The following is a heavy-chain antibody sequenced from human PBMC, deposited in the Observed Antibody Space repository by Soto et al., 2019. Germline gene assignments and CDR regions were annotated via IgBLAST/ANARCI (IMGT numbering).Heavy chain of an antibody. CDR3: ARRWGRTFDY. D-gene: IGHD7-27*01. CDR1: GGSISSYY. J-gene: IGHJ4*02. V-gene: IGHV4-59*01. Sequence: SETLSLTCTVSGGSISSYYWSWIRQPPGKGLEWIGYIYYSGSTNYNPSLKSRVTISVDTSKNQFSLKLGSVTAADTAVYYCARRWGRTFDYWGQGTLVSVSS. CDR2: IYYSGST.